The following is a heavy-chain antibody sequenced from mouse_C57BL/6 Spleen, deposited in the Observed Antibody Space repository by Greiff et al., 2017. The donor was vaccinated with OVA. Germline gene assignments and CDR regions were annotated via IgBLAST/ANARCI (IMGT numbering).Heavy chain of an antibody. CDR2: INPSSGYT. V-gene: IGHV1-7*01. D-gene: IGHD2-4*01. Sequence: VQLQQSGADLAKPGASVKLSCKASGYTFTSYWMHWVNQRPGQGLEWIGYINPSSGYTKYNQKFKDKATLTADKSSSTAYMQLSSLTYEDSAVYYCARDYDYWYFDVWGTGTTVTVSS. CDR1: GYTFTSYW. J-gene: IGHJ1*03. CDR3: ARDYDYWYFDV.